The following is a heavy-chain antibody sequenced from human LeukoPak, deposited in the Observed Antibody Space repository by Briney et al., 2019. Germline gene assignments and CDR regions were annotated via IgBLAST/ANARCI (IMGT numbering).Heavy chain of an antibody. Sequence: ASVKVSCKASGYTFTSYGISWVRQAPGQGLEWMGWFSAYNGNTNYAQKLQGRVTMTTDTSTSTAYMELRSLRSDDTAVYYCARGLYSSSWYVVPLDYWGQGTLVTVSS. CDR3: ARGLYSSSWYVVPLDY. CDR1: GYTFTSYG. V-gene: IGHV1-18*01. J-gene: IGHJ4*02. CDR2: FSAYNGNT. D-gene: IGHD6-13*01.